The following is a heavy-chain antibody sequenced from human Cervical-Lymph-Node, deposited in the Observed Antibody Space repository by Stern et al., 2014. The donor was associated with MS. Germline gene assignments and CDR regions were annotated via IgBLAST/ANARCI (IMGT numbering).Heavy chain of an antibody. V-gene: IGHV3-33*01. CDR3: ASAYSSSHYYFDY. Sequence: VQLVESGGGVVQPGRSLRLSCAASGFSFSRYAMHWVRQAPGKGLEWVALIRYDGSNPYQANYVPGLFPISRDNFKNTLYLQMTSLRAEDTAVYYCASAYSSSHYYFDYWGQGTLVTVSS. D-gene: IGHD6-13*01. J-gene: IGHJ4*02. CDR2: IRYDGSNP. CDR1: GFSFSRYA.